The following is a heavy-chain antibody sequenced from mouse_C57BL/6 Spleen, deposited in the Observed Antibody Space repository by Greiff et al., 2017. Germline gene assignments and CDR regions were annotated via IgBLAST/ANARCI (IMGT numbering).Heavy chain of an antibody. CDR1: GYTFTDYE. CDR3: TRGAYGNYGGY. D-gene: IGHD2-1*01. Sequence: VQLQQSGAELVRPGASVTLSCKASGYTFTDYEMHWVKQTPVHGLEWIGAIDPETGGTAYNQKFKGKAILTADKSSSTAYMELRSLTSEDAAVYYGTRGAYGNYGGYWGQGTTLTVSS. CDR2: IDPETGGT. J-gene: IGHJ2*01. V-gene: IGHV1-15*01.